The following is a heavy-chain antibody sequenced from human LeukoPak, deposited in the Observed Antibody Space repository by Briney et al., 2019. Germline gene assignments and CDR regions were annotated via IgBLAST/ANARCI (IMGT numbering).Heavy chain of an antibody. CDR3: AKDTSIGKYCTNGVCSPFDY. Sequence: GGSLRLSCAGCGFTFSSYAMSWVRQAPGQGLEWVSVISDSGDYTSYADSVRGRFTISRDNSRNTLYLQMISLRPEDTAVYYCAKDTSIGKYCTNGVCSPFDYWGQGTLVTVSS. CDR2: ISDSGDYT. J-gene: IGHJ4*02. D-gene: IGHD2-8*01. V-gene: IGHV3-23*01. CDR1: GFTFSSYA.